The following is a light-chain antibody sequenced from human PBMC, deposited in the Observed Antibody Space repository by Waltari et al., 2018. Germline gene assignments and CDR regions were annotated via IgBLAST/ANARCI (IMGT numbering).Light chain of an antibody. V-gene: IGKV1-39*01. CDR1: QSVGIY. CDR2: GAS. CDR3: QQSSSTLT. Sequence: RVPITCRASQSVGIYLNWYQQKPGKAPKLLIYGASTLHSGVPSRFSGSGSGTDFTLTITSLQPEDSATYCCQQSSSTLTFGGGTRVEI. J-gene: IGKJ4*01.